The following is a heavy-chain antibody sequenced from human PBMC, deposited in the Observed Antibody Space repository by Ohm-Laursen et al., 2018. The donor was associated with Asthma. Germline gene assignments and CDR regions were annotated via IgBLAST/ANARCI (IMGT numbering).Heavy chain of an antibody. J-gene: IGHJ6*02. V-gene: IGHV3-64D*08. CDR1: GFTFSSYA. CDR2: ISSNGGST. Sequence: SLRLSCAASGFTFSSYAMHWVRQAPGKGLEYVSAISSNGGSTYYADSVKGRFTISRDDSKNTLYLQMSGLRAEDTAVYYCVSEVFMDVWGQGTTVTVSS. CDR3: VSEVFMDV.